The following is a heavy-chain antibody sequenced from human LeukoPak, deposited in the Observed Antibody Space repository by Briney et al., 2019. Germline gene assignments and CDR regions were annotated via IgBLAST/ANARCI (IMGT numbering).Heavy chain of an antibody. CDR1: GFTFSSYS. CDR3: AKFIAAPFYFDY. J-gene: IGHJ4*02. CDR2: ISSSSSYI. Sequence: GGSLRLSCAASGFTFSSYSMNWVRKAPGKGLEWVSSISSSSSYIYYADSVKGRSTISRDNAKNSLYLQMNSLRAGDTAVYYCAKFIAAPFYFDYWGQGTQVAVSS. V-gene: IGHV3-21*01. D-gene: IGHD6-13*01.